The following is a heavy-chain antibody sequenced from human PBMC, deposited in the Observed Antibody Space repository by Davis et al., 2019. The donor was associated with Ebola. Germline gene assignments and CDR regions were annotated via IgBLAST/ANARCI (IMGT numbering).Heavy chain of an antibody. CDR3: AREVRYCSSTSCYMGFDY. CDR2: INPNSGGT. V-gene: IGHV1-2*04. D-gene: IGHD2-2*02. Sequence: ASVKVSCKASGYTFTGYYMHWVRQAPGQGLEWMGWINPNSGGTNYAQKFQGWVTMTRDTSISTAYMELSRLRSDDAAVYYCAREVRYCSSTSCYMGFDYWGQGTLVTVSS. J-gene: IGHJ4*02. CDR1: GYTFTGYY.